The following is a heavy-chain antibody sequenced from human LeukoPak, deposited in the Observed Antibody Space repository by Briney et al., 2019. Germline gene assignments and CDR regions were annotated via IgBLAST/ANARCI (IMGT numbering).Heavy chain of an antibody. V-gene: IGHV3-66*01. CDR2: IYSGGST. CDR1: GFTVSSNY. CDR3: ARGDGYNRPYDY. D-gene: IGHD5-24*01. Sequence: GGSLRLSCAASGFTVSSNYMSWVRQAPGKGLEWVSVIYSGGSTYYADSVKGRFTISRDNSKNTLYLQMNSLRAEDTAVYCCARGDGYNRPYDYWGQGTLVTVSS. J-gene: IGHJ4*02.